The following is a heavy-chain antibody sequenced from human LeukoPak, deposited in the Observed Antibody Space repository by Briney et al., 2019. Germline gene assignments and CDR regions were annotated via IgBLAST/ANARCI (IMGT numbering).Heavy chain of an antibody. D-gene: IGHD6-19*01. CDR3: AKDRGSGWYLRYFDY. V-gene: IGHV3-30*18. Sequence: SGGSLRLSCAASGFTFDDYGMHWVRQAPGKGLEWVAVISYDGSNKYYADSVKGRFTISRDNSKNTLYLQMNSLRVEDTAVYYCAKDRGSGWYLRYFDYWGQGTLVTVSS. CDR2: ISYDGSNK. CDR1: GFTFDDYG. J-gene: IGHJ4*02.